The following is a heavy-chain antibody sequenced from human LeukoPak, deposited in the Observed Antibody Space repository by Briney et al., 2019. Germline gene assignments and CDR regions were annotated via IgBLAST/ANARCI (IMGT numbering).Heavy chain of an antibody. CDR2: IKQDGSEK. CDR1: GFTFSSYW. V-gene: IGHV3-7*01. J-gene: IGHJ4*02. Sequence: GGSLRLSCAASGFTFSSYWMSWVRHAPGKGLERVANIKQDGSEKYYVDSVKGRFTISRDNAKNSVYLQMNSLRAEDTAVYYCASRAATERGHSSGLDYWGQGTLVTVSS. CDR3: ASRAATERGHSSGLDY. D-gene: IGHD5-18*01.